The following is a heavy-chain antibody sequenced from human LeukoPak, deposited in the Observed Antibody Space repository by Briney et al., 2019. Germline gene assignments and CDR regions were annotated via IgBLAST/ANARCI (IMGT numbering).Heavy chain of an antibody. CDR3: EKEIFEY. CDR1: GSTLPEFS. CDR2: YGLEDGEK. J-gene: IGHJ4*02. Sequence: ASVKVSCKVSGSTLPEFSLHWVGRAPGKGLEGMGGYGLEDGEKIYAQNFQGRLTKTNHSSTNTVYMDRSTRRSEDTAKYYCEKEIFEYWGKGPKAPVS. V-gene: IGHV1-24*01.